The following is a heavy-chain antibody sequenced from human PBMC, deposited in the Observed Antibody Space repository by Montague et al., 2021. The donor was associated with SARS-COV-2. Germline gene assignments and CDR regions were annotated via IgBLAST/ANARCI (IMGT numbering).Heavy chain of an antibody. CDR3: ARHPVGYCSSTSCYVG. CDR1: GGSISSSSYY. J-gene: IGHJ4*02. V-gene: IGHV4-39*01. Sequence: SETLSLTCTVSGGSISSSSYYWCLLRQPPGKGLGWIGSIYYSGSTYYSPSLKSRSTISVDTSKNQFSLKLTCVTAADTAVYYCARHPVGYCSSTSCYVGWGQGTLVTVSS. CDR2: IYYSGST. D-gene: IGHD2-2*01.